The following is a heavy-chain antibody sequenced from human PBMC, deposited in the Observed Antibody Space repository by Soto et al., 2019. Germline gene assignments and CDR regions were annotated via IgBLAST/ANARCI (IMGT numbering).Heavy chain of an antibody. CDR1: GGTFSSYA. D-gene: IGHD3-10*01. CDR2: IIPIFGTA. Sequence: ASVRVSCKASGGTFSSYAISRVRQAPGQGLEWMGGIIPIFGTANYAQKFQGIVPITADESTSTAYMELSSLRSEDTAVYYCARYPITMVRGASYYNYGMDVWSQWTTVTVSS. V-gene: IGHV1-69*13. CDR3: ARYPITMVRGASYYNYGMDV. J-gene: IGHJ6*02.